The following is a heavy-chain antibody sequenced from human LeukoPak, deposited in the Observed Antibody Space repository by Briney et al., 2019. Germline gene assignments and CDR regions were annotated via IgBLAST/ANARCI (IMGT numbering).Heavy chain of an antibody. J-gene: IGHJ4*02. D-gene: IGHD5-12*01. CDR2: IYPSDSYT. Sequence: GESLRISCQGSGFSFTTYLISWVRQMPGKGLEWMGRIYPSDSYTNYSPSFQGRVTISADKSISTAYLQLTSLGASDTAIYYCARHFYSGYDLIDYWGQGTLVTAS. CDR1: GFSFTTYL. V-gene: IGHV5-10-1*01. CDR3: ARHFYSGYDLIDY.